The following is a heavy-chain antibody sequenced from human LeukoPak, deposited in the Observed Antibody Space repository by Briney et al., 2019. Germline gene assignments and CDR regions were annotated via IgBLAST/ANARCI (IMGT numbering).Heavy chain of an antibody. CDR2: ISSSGSHI. CDR3: AREGPINDGDLDD. D-gene: IGHD1-1*01. V-gene: IGHV3-21*01. J-gene: IGHJ4*02. Sequence: GGSVRLSCAASGFTFSSYSMNWARQAPGKGLEWVSSISSSGSHIFHADSVKGRFTISRDNAKNSLYLQMNSLRAEDTAVYYCAREGPINDGDLDDRGAGNPGTVSS. CDR1: GFTFSSYS.